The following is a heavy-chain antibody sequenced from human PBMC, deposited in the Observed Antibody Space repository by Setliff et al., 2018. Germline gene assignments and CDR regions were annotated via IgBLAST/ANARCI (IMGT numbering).Heavy chain of an antibody. J-gene: IGHJ4*02. CDR3: SRLVRYCTRTSCQRLSGGEF. CDR1: GYTFTDYG. V-gene: IGHV1-18*01. CDR2: ISAHTGNT. Sequence: ASVKVSCKTSGYTFTDYGITWVRQAPGQGLEWMGWISAHTGNTYYTPKLHGRVTLTTDTSTSTAYMELTSLGSDGTAVYYCSRLVRYCTRTSCQRLSGGEFWGQGTLVTVSS. D-gene: IGHD2-15*01.